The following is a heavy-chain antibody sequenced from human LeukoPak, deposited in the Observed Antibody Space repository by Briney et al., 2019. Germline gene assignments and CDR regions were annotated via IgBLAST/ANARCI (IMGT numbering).Heavy chain of an antibody. V-gene: IGHV3-7*01. J-gene: IGHJ4*02. CDR2: INRNGITR. D-gene: IGHD2/OR15-2a*01. CDR1: GLTFSSSW. Sequence: GGSLRLSCAVSGLTFSSSWMDWVRQAPGKGLEWVASINRNGITRYYADSVKGRFTISRDNARNSLYLQMDSLRVEDTAFYYCARDLAFSRLDYWGQGVLVTVSS. CDR3: ARDLAFSRLDY.